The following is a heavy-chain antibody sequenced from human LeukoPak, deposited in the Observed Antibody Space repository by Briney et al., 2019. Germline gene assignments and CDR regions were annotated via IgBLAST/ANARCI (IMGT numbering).Heavy chain of an antibody. CDR1: GFTFSNAW. V-gene: IGHV3-15*01. D-gene: IGHD2-15*01. J-gene: IGHJ6*03. Sequence: GGSLRLSCAASGFTFSNAWMSWVRQAPGKGLEWVGRIKSKTDGGTTDYAAPGKGRFTISRDDSKNTLYLQMNSLKTEDTAVYYCTTDRYCSGGSCYGRGVYYYYMDVWGKGTTVTVSS. CDR2: IKSKTDGGTT. CDR3: TTDRYCSGGSCYGRGVYYYYMDV.